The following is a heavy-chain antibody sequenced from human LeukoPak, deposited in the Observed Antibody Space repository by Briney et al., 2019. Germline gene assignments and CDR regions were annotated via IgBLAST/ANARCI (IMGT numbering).Heavy chain of an antibody. CDR2: VSPFNGNT. V-gene: IGHV1-18*01. CDR1: VYTFSSYG. CDR3: ARRGGGYSHSDF. J-gene: IGHJ4*02. D-gene: IGHD1-26*01. Sequence: ASVKVSCKASVYTFSSYGIIWVRQAPRQGLQWMGWVSPFNGNTDYAPKLQGRVTMTTDTSTTTAHMELRSLTSDDTAVYYCARRGGGYSHSDFWGQGTLVTVSS.